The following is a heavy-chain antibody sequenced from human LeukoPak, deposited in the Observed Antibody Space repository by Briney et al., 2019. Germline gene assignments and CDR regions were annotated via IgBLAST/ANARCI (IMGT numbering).Heavy chain of an antibody. J-gene: IGHJ4*02. CDR1: GGSISSSSYY. V-gene: IGHV4-39*01. CDR3: ARLRWRYFDY. CDR2: IYYSGST. Sequence: PSETLSPTCTVSGGSISSSSYYWGWIRQPPGKGLEWIGSIYYSGSTYYNPSLKSRVTISVDTSKNQFSLKLSSVTAADTAVYYCARLRWRYFDYWGQGTLVTVSS. D-gene: IGHD4-23*01.